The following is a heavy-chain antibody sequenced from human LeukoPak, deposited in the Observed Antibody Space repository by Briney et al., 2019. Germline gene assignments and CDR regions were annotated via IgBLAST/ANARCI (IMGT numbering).Heavy chain of an antibody. CDR2: INHSGST. Sequence: TSETLSLTCADYGGSFSGYYWSWIRQPPGKGLEWIGEINHSGSTNYNPSLKSRVTISVDTSKNQFSLKLSSVTAADAAVYYCARVQSPTYSDFWSGYLSYWGQGTLVTVSS. CDR1: GGSFSGYY. CDR3: ARVQSPTYSDFWSGYLSY. V-gene: IGHV4-34*01. J-gene: IGHJ4*02. D-gene: IGHD3-3*01.